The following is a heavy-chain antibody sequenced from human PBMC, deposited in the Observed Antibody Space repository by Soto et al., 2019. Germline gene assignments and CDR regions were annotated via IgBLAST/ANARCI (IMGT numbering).Heavy chain of an antibody. J-gene: IGHJ4*02. CDR3: AIHRVPFDY. CDR2: IIPILGIA. V-gene: IGHV1-69*04. Sequence: SVKVSCKASGGTFSNYAIAWVRQAPGQGLEWMGRIIPILGIANYAQKFQGRVTITADKSTSTAYMELSSLRSEDTAVYYCAIHRVPFDYWGQGTLVTVSS. D-gene: IGHD3-10*01. CDR1: GGTFSNYA.